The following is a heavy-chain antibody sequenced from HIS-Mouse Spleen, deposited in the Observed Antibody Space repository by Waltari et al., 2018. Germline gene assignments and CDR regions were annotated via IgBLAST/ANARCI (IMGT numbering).Heavy chain of an antibody. CDR3: ARDTTSIQYSSGWYYFDY. D-gene: IGHD6-19*01. J-gene: IGHJ4*02. V-gene: IGHV3-21*01. CDR2: ISSRRSAI. Sequence: EVQLVESGGGLVKPGGSLRLSCAASGFTFSSYSMNWVRQAPGKGLEWVSSISSRRSAIYYADSVKGRFTISRDNAKNSLYLQMNSRRAEDTAVYYCARDTTSIQYSSGWYYFDYWGQGTLVTVSS. CDR1: GFTFSSYS.